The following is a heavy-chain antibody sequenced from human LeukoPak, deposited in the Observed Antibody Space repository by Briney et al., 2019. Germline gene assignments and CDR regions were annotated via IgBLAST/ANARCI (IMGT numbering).Heavy chain of an antibody. CDR2: ITGSGDKS. Sequence: SGGSLRLSCEASGFTFSSYVMSWVRQAPGKGLEWVSVITGSGDKSYYAGSVKGRFTISRDNSKNTLYLQMNSLRAEDTAVYYCAKVQQQPVDWGQGTLVTVSS. CDR3: AKVQQQPVD. CDR1: GFTFSSYV. D-gene: IGHD6-13*01. V-gene: IGHV3-23*01. J-gene: IGHJ4*02.